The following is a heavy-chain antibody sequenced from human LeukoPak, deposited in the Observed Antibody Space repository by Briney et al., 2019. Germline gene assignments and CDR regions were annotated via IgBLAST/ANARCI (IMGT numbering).Heavy chain of an antibody. CDR3: ARTIVEMATITDY. D-gene: IGHD5-24*01. CDR2: INHSGST. V-gene: IGHV4-34*01. CDR1: GGSFSGYY. Sequence: SETLSLTCAVYGGSFSGYYWSWIRQPPGKGLEWIGEINHSGSTYYNPSLKSRVTISVDTSKNQFSLKLNSVTAADTAVYYCARTIVEMATITDYWGQGTLVTVSS. J-gene: IGHJ4*02.